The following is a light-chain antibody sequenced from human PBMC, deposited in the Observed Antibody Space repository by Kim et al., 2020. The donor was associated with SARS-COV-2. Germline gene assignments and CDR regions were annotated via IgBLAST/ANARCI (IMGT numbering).Light chain of an antibody. V-gene: IGKV3-11*01. Sequence: SPGERATRSCRAGQSVSSYLAWYQQNPGQAPRLLIYDASNRATGIPARFSGSGSGTDFTLTISSLEPEDFAVYYCQQRSNWPPITFGQGTRLEIK. J-gene: IGKJ5*01. CDR1: QSVSSY. CDR3: QQRSNWPPIT. CDR2: DAS.